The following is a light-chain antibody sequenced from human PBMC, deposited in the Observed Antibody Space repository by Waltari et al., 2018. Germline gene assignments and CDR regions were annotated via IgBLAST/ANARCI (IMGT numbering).Light chain of an antibody. CDR3: QQRSNWPRT. V-gene: IGKV3-11*01. CDR2: EAS. Sequence: EIVLTQSPSTLSLSPGASATLSCRASQSVSSYLAWYQQKPGQAPRLLIYEASNRATGIPARFSGSGSGTDFTLTISSLEPEDFAVYYCQQRSNWPRTFGPGTKVDIK. J-gene: IGKJ3*01. CDR1: QSVSSY.